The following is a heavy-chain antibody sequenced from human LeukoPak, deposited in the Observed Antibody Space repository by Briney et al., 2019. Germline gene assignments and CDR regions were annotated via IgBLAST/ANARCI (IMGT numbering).Heavy chain of an antibody. V-gene: IGHV3-23*01. CDR3: AKGPSGYYYYYMDV. CDR2: ISGSGGST. CDR1: GFIFNNYA. J-gene: IGHJ6*03. Sequence: PGGSLRLSCAASGFIFNNYAMSWVRQAPGKGLEWVSAISGSGGSTYYADSVKGRFTISRDNSKNTLYLQMNSLRAEGTAVYYCAKGPSGYYYYYMDVWGKGTTVTVSS.